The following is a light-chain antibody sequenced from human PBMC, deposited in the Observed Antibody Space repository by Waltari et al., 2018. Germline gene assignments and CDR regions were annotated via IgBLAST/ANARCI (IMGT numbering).Light chain of an antibody. J-gene: IGLJ2*01. V-gene: IGLV2-14*03. CDR1: SRDIGGYDY. Sequence: QSALTQPASVYGSPGQSITISCTGTSRDIGGYDYVSWYQQHAGKVPKLMIHNVSHRPSGVSNRFSGSKSGNTASLTISGLQAEDEADYYCSSYTSARTVVFGGGTKVTVL. CDR2: NVS. CDR3: SSYTSARTVV.